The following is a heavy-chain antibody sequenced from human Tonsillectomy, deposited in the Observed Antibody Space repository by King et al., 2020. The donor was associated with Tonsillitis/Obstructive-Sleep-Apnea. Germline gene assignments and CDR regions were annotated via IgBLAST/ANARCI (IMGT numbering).Heavy chain of an antibody. Sequence: LQLQESGPGLVKPSETLSLTCTVSGGSISSSSYYWGWIRQPPGKGLEWIGSIYYSGSTYYNPSLKSRVTISVDTSKNQFSLKLSSVTAADTAVYYCAESVHTGFWSGQYYFDYWGQGTLVTVSS. CDR3: AESVHTGFWSGQYYFDY. V-gene: IGHV4-39*01. CDR1: GGSISSSSYY. J-gene: IGHJ4*02. CDR2: IYYSGST. D-gene: IGHD3-3*01.